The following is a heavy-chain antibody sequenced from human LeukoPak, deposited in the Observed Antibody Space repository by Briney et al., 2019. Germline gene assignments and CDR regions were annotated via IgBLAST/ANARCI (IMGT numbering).Heavy chain of an antibody. CDR2: ISAYNGNT. Sequence: GASVKVSCKASGYTFTSYGISWVRQAPGQGLEWMGWISAYNGNTNYAQKLQGRVTMTTDTSTSTAYMELRSPRSDDPAVYYCARTMVRGVWNDAFDIWGQGTMVTVSS. J-gene: IGHJ3*02. CDR3: ARTMVRGVWNDAFDI. CDR1: GYTFTSYG. V-gene: IGHV1-18*01. D-gene: IGHD3-10*01.